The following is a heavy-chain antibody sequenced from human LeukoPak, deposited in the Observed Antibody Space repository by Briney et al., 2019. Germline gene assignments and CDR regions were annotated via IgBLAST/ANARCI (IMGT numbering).Heavy chain of an antibody. V-gene: IGHV3-7*01. J-gene: IGHJ5*02. CDR1: GFTFSRSW. CDR2: INQDGDEK. D-gene: IGHD6-13*01. CDR3: ARDTAAGSSNWFDP. Sequence: PGGSLRLSCAGSGFTFSRSWMSWVRQAPGKGLEWVANINQDGDEKYYVDSVKGRFTISRDNAKNSLYLQMNSLRAEDTAVYYCARDTAAGSSNWFDPWGQGTLVTVS.